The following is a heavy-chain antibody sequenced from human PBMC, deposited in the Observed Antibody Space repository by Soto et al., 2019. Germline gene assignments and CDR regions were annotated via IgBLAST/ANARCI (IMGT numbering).Heavy chain of an antibody. CDR2: IYHSGFS. J-gene: IGHJ4*02. V-gene: IGHV4-4*02. Sequence: PSETLSLTCAVSSGSISSSNLWSWVRQPPGKGLEWIGEIYHSGFSHYNPSLKSRLTISVDKSKNQFTLQLTSVTVADTAVYYCATSYGNAWYTFWGQGTQVTVSS. CDR3: ATSYGNAWYTF. D-gene: IGHD6-13*01. CDR1: SGSISSSNL.